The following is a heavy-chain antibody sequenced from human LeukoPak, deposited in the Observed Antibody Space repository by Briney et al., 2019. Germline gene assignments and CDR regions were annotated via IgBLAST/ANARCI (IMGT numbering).Heavy chain of an antibody. CDR2: IRYDGSNK. V-gene: IGHV3-30*02. Sequence: GGSLRLSCAASGFTFSSYGMHWVRQAPGKGLEWVAFIRYDGSNKYYADSVKGRFTISRDNSKNTLYLQMNSLRAEDTAVYYCARSIDEIDNWFDPWGQGTLVTVSS. CDR1: GFTFSSYG. CDR3: ARSIDEIDNWFDP. J-gene: IGHJ5*02. D-gene: IGHD2/OR15-2a*01.